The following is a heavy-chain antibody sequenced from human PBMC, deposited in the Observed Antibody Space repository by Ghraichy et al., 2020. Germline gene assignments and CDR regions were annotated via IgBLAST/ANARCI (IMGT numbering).Heavy chain of an antibody. CDR1: GFTFSSYG. J-gene: IGHJ4*02. CDR2: IWYDGSNK. Sequence: GGSLRLSCAASGFTFSSYGMHWVRQAPGKGLEWVAVIWYDGSNKYYADSVKGRFTISRDNSKNTLYLQMNSLRAEDTAVYYCARGLETTPSTIDYWGQGTLVTVSS. CDR3: ARGLETTPSTIDY. D-gene: IGHD4-17*01. V-gene: IGHV3-33*01.